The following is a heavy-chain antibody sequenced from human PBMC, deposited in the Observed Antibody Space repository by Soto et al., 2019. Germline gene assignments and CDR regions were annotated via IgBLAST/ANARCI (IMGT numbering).Heavy chain of an antibody. J-gene: IGHJ5*02. CDR1: GFTFDDYA. CDR2: ISWNSGSI. V-gene: IGHV3-9*01. Sequence: EVQLVESGGGLVQPGRSLRLSCAASGFTFDDYAMHWVRQAPGKGLEWVSGISWNSGSIGYADSVKGRFTISRDNAKNSLYLQMNSLRAEDTALYYCAKDNYDGSGSYFGTTWGQGTLVTVSS. CDR3: AKDNYDGSGSYFGTT. D-gene: IGHD3-10*01.